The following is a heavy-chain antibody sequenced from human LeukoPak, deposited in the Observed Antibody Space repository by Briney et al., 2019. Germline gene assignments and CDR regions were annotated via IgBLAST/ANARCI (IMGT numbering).Heavy chain of an antibody. CDR2: ITNSGSTI. V-gene: IGHV3-48*04. J-gene: IGHJ4*02. CDR1: GFTFSNYN. CDR3: ARGRGLPVCGPVDY. Sequence: GGSLRLSCAASGFTFSNYNMNWVRQTPGKGLEWVAHITNSGSTIYYADSVEGRFTISRDNAKNSLYLQMNSLRAEDTAVYYCARGRGLPVCGPVDYWGQGTLVTVSS. D-gene: IGHD2-21*01.